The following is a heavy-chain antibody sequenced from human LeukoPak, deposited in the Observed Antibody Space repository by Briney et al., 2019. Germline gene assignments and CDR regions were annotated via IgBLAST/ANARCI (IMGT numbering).Heavy chain of an antibody. J-gene: IGHJ6*03. Sequence: SETLSLTCTVSGDSISSHYWNWIRQPPKKGLEWIGFIYYSGTTNYNPSLKSRVTISVDTSKNQFSLKLSSVTAADTAVYYCARGVGTSAYMDVWGKGTTVTVPS. CDR2: IYYSGTT. V-gene: IGHV4-59*11. CDR3: ARGVGTSAYMDV. CDR1: GDSISSHY.